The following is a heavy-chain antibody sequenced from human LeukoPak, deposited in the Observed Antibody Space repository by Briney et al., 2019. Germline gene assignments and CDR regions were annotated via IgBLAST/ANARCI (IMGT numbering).Heavy chain of an antibody. CDR3: AKDLAAVPGNKYFAY. CDR2: INDSGGST. Sequence: PGGSLRLSCAASGFTFSTYDMTWVRQARGKGLEWVSSINDSGGSTYYVDSVKGRFTTSRDNSKNTLYLQMNGLRAEDTAVYYCAKDLAAVPGNKYFAYWGQGTLVTVSS. D-gene: IGHD6-19*01. CDR1: GFTFSTYD. J-gene: IGHJ4*02. V-gene: IGHV3-23*01.